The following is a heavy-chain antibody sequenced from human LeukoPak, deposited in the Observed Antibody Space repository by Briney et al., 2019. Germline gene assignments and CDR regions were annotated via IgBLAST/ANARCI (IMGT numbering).Heavy chain of an antibody. CDR2: VSAYNGNT. CDR3: ARVEVDYYGSGGNWFDP. CDR1: GYTFTSYG. D-gene: IGHD3-10*01. J-gene: IGHJ5*02. Sequence: ASVKVSCKASGYTFTSYGISWVRQAPGQGLEWMGWVSAYNGNTNYAQKLQGRVTMTTDTSTSTAYMELRSLRSDDTAVYYCARVEVDYYGSGGNWFDPWGQGTLVTVSS. V-gene: IGHV1-18*01.